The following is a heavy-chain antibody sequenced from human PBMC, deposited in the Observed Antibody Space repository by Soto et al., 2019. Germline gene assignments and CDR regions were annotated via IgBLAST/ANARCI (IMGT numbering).Heavy chain of an antibody. CDR2: IYYSGST. J-gene: IGHJ5*02. Sequence: PSETLSLTCTVSGGSISSYYWSWIRQPPGKGLEWIGYIYYSGSTNYNPSLKSRVTISVDTSKNQFSLKLSSVTAVDTAVYYCARGTPQSWSGYYTNNWFDPWGQGTLVTVS. V-gene: IGHV4-59*01. D-gene: IGHD3-3*01. CDR3: ARGTPQSWSGYYTNNWFDP. CDR1: GGSISSYY.